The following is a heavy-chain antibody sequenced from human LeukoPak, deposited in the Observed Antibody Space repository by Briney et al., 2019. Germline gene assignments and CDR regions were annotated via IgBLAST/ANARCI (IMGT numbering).Heavy chain of an antibody. CDR2: IYYSGST. Sequence: PSETLSLTCPVYGGSISSYYWSWIRQPPGKGLEWIGYIYYSGSTNYNPSLKSRVTISVDTSKNQFSLKLSSVTAADTAVYYCARGTVYGMDVWGQGTTVTVSS. CDR1: GGSISSYY. D-gene: IGHD4-17*01. J-gene: IGHJ6*02. V-gene: IGHV4-59*01. CDR3: ARGTVYGMDV.